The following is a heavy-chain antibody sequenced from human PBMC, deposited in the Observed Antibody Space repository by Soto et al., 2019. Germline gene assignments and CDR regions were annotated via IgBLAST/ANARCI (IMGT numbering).Heavy chain of an antibody. J-gene: IGHJ4*02. CDR2: ISSSGSTI. CDR1: GFTSSSYE. Sequence: GGSLRLSCAASGFTSSSYEMNWVRQAPGKGLEWVSYISSSGSTIYYADSVKGRFTISRDNAKNSLYLQMNSLRAEDTAVYYCARDSITGTLPANFDYWGQGTLVTVSS. D-gene: IGHD1-20*01. CDR3: ARDSITGTLPANFDY. V-gene: IGHV3-48*03.